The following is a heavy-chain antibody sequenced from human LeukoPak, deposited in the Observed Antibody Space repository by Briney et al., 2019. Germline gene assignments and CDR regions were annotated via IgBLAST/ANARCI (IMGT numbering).Heavy chain of an antibody. Sequence: GGSLRLSCEASGFDFNIYSMTWVRQAPGKGLEWVSFISGFGGYTYYADSVKGRFTTSRDNSKNTLYLQINSLRAEDTAVYYCAKDYYGFYWGQGTLVTVSS. V-gene: IGHV3-23*01. CDR1: GFDFNIYS. J-gene: IGHJ4*02. CDR3: AKDYYGFY. CDR2: ISGFGGYT. D-gene: IGHD3-10*01.